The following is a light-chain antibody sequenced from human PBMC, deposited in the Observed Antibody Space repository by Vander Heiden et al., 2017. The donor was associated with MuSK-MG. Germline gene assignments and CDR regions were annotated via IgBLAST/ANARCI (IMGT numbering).Light chain of an antibody. V-gene: IGKV3-11*01. Sequence: VFTQSPAPLPFSAEAGSPFSCTASPSVSSPLAWYQQNHGQAPRRLIYDASNSATGIPARFSGSGSGTDFTLTISSLEPEDFALYYCQQRYNWPITFGQVTRLEIK. CDR1: PSVSSP. J-gene: IGKJ5*01. CDR2: DAS. CDR3: QQRYNWPIT.